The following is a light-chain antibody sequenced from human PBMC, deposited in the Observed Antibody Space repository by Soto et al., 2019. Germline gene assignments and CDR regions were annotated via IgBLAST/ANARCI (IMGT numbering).Light chain of an antibody. CDR1: QSVLYSSNDKNY. CDR3: HQYYSAPWT. J-gene: IGKJ1*01. V-gene: IGKV4-1*01. Sequence: DIVMTQSPDSLTVSPGERATINCKSSQSVLYSSNDKNYLAWYQHIPGQPPKLLISWASTRESGVPDRFSGSGSGKDFTLTISSLQAEDVAVYYCHQYYSAPWTFGQGTKVEIK. CDR2: WAS.